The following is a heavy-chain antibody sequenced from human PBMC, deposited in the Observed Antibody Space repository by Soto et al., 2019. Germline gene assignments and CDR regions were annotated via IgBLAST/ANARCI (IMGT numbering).Heavy chain of an antibody. CDR3: ARVCQGCSANNCYFDP. CDR2: VHISGHS. V-gene: IGHV4-4*02. CDR1: W. J-gene: IGHJ5*01. D-gene: IGHD1-1*01. Sequence: WWTWARESPDNRLEWIAEVHISGHSNCNPSLRSRVSVSIACSKNQFYLNLNSVTAADTSIYYCARVCQGCSANNCYFDPWGQGAQVTVSS.